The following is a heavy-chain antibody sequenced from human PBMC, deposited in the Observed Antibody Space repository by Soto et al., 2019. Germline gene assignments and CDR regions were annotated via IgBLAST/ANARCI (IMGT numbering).Heavy chain of an antibody. CDR3: ARGGCSSTSCYRPSIYGMDV. CDR2: IYYSGST. J-gene: IGHJ6*02. V-gene: IGHV4-59*01. D-gene: IGHD2-2*01. CDR1: GGSISSYY. Sequence: PSETLSLTCTVSGGSISSYYWSWIRQPPGKGLEWIGYIYYSGSTNYNPSLKSRVTISVDTSKNQFSLKLSSVTAADTAVYYCARGGCSSTSCYRPSIYGMDVWGQGTTVTVSS.